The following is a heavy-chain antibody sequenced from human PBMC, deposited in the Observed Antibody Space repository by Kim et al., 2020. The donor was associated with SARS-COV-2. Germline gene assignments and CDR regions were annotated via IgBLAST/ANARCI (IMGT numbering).Heavy chain of an antibody. D-gene: IGHD3-10*01. J-gene: IGHJ4*02. CDR3: ARDPARYYGSGSADY. Sequence: DSGKGRFTISRDNAKNSLYLQMNSLRAEDTAVYYCARDPARYYGSGSADYWGQGTLVTVSS. V-gene: IGHV3-7*03.